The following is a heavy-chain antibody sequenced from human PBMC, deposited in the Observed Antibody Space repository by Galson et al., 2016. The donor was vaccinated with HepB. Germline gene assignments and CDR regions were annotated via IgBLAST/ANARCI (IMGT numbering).Heavy chain of an antibody. Sequence: SLRLSCEDSGFTFSSYWMNWVRQAPGKGLEWVANIKSDGRETYYVDYVKGRFTISNDNEKSSLYQKMNSLRAEDTAVYYCTRVPTYYYAPGSNNNWFDPWAPGTLVTVSP. CDR2: IKSDGRET. CDR1: GFTFSSYW. J-gene: IGHJ5*02. V-gene: IGHV3-7*01. CDR3: TRVPTYYYAPGSNNNWFDP. D-gene: IGHD3-22*01.